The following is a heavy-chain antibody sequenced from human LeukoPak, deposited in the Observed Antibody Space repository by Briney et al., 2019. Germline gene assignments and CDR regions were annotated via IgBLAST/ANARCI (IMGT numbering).Heavy chain of an antibody. Sequence: PWGSLRLSCAASGFTLSDHYIDWVRQAPGKGLEWVGRSRNEANAYTTDYAASVKGRFTISRDDSKNSLYLQMNSLKTEDTAVYYCARDPGGYGGPSGGYWGQGTLVTVSS. CDR1: GFTLSDHY. V-gene: IGHV3-72*01. CDR2: SRNEANAYTT. J-gene: IGHJ4*02. D-gene: IGHD4-23*01. CDR3: ARDPGGYGGPSGGY.